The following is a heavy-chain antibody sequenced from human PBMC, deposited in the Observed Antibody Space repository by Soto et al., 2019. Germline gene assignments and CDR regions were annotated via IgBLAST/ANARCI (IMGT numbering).Heavy chain of an antibody. Sequence: QIQLLQSGAEVEKPGASVKVTCKASGYTFRNFGISWVRQAPGQGLEWMGWISAYNANANYAQKFQGRLTMTADTSTSTAYMELSSLRSDDTAVYYCARENSYFDYWGQGTLVTVSS. CDR2: ISAYNANA. CDR1: GYTFRNFG. CDR3: ARENSYFDY. J-gene: IGHJ4*02. V-gene: IGHV1-18*01.